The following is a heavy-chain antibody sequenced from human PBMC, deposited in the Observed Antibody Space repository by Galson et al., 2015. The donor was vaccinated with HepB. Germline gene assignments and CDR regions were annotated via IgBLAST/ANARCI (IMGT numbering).Heavy chain of an antibody. J-gene: IGHJ4*02. CDR1: GFTFSSYG. CDR3: AKDLRIVATITGPG. CDR2: IRYDRSNK. V-gene: IGHV3-30*02. Sequence: SLRLSCAASGFTFSSYGMHWVRQAPGKGLAWVAFIRYDRSNKYYADSVKGRFTISRDNSKNTLYLQMNSLRAEDTAVYYCAKDLRIVATITGPGWGQGTLVTVSS. D-gene: IGHD5-12*01.